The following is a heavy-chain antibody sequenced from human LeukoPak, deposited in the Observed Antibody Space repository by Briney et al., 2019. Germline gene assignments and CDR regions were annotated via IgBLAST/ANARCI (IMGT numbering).Heavy chain of an antibody. CDR1: GFTVSSNY. CDR2: IYGGGST. D-gene: IGHD3-22*01. CDR3: ARPYDSSGPEYY. V-gene: IGHV3-66*04. J-gene: IGHJ4*02. Sequence: PGGSLRLSCAASGFTVSSNYMSWVRQAPGKGLEWVSVIYGGGSTYYADSVKGRFTISRDNSKNTLYLQMNSLRAEDTAVYYCARPYDSSGPEYYWGQGTLVTVSS.